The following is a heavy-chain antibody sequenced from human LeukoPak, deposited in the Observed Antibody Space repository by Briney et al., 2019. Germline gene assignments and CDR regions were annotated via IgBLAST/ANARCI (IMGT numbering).Heavy chain of an antibody. CDR1: GYTFTGYY. D-gene: IGHD1-7*01. V-gene: IGHV1-2*02. CDR3: ARTLRKGNWNYGY. Sequence: GASVKVSCKASGYTFTGYYMHWVRQAPGQGLEWMRWINPNSGGTNYAQKFQGRVTMTRDTSISTAYMELSRLRSDDTAVYYCARTLRKGNWNYGYWGQGTLVTVSS. J-gene: IGHJ4*02. CDR2: INPNSGGT.